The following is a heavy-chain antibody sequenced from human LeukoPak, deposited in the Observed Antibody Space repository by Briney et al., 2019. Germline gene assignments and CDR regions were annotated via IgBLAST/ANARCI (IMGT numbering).Heavy chain of an antibody. Sequence: KPSETLSLTCIVAGGPISSGNFYWGWIRQPPGKGLEWIGSIYFSENTYYNPSLKSRVTISVDTSKNHFSLTLNSVTAADTAVYYCARSSSDYDFWSRWGQGTLVTVSS. V-gene: IGHV4-39*02. D-gene: IGHD3-3*01. J-gene: IGHJ4*02. CDR2: IYFSENT. CDR1: GGPISSGNFY. CDR3: ARSSSDYDFWSR.